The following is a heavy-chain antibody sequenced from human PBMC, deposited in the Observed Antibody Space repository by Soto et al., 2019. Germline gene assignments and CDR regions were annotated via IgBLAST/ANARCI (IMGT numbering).Heavy chain of an antibody. Sequence: QVQLQESGPGLVKPSQTLSLTCTVSGGSINSSDYYWTWIRQHPEKGLEWIGYIFYTGSTYYNPSLRSRATTSVDTSNNQFSVRLTSVTAADTAVYYCARDRSLDLWSGSWFDPWGQGTLVTVSS. V-gene: IGHV4-31*03. J-gene: IGHJ5*02. CDR1: GGSINSSDYY. D-gene: IGHD3-3*01. CDR2: IFYTGST. CDR3: ARDRSLDLWSGSWFDP.